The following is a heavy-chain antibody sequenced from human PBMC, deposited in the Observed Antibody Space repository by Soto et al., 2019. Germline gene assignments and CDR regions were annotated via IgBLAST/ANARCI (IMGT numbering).Heavy chain of an antibody. D-gene: IGHD2-2*01. CDR1: GYTFTSYG. CDR3: ARTASVVVPAAISSFDP. Sequence: ASVKVSCKASGYTFTSYGISWVRQAPGQGLEWMGWISAYNGNTNYAQKLQGRVTMTTDTSTSTAYMELRSLRSDDTAVYYCARTASVVVPAAISSFDPWGQGTLVTVSS. J-gene: IGHJ5*02. CDR2: ISAYNGNT. V-gene: IGHV1-18*01.